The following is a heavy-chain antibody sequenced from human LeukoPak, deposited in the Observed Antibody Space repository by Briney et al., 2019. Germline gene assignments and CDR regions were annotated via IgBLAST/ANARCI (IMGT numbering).Heavy chain of an antibody. CDR1: GGSISSYY. CDR3: ARVSSFQWELLPWFDP. D-gene: IGHD1-26*01. J-gene: IGHJ5*02. CDR2: IYYSGST. Sequence: KTSETLSLACTVSGGSISSYYWSWIRQPPGKGLEWIGYIYYSGSTNYNPSLKSRVTISVDTSKNQFSLKLSSVTAADTAVYYCARVSSFQWELLPWFDPWGQGTLVTVSS. V-gene: IGHV4-59*01.